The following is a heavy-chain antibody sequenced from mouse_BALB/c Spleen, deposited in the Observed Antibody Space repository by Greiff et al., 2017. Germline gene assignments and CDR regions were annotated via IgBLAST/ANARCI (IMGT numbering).Heavy chain of an antibody. CDR3: ARDPYRYDGY. J-gene: IGHJ2*01. CDR1: GYSITSGYY. Sequence: EVKLQESGPGLVKPSQSLSLTCSVTGYSITSGYYWNWIRQFPGNKLEWMGYISYDGSNNYNPSLKNRISITRDTSKNQFFLKLNSVTTEDTATYYCARDPYRYDGYWGQGTTLTVSS. CDR2: ISYDGSN. V-gene: IGHV3-6*02. D-gene: IGHD2-14*01.